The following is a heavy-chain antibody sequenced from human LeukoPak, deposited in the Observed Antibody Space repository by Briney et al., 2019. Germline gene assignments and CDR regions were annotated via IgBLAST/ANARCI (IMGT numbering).Heavy chain of an antibody. J-gene: IGHJ4*02. CDR2: ISYDGSNK. D-gene: IGHD6-19*01. CDR1: GFSFNDYG. Sequence: GGSLRLSCAASGFSFNDYGMHWVRQAPGKGLEWVAVISYDGSNKYYADSVKGRFTISRDNSKNTLYLQMNSLRAEDTAVYYCASRAIAVANARGQGTLVTVSS. V-gene: IGHV3-30*03. CDR3: ASRAIAVANA.